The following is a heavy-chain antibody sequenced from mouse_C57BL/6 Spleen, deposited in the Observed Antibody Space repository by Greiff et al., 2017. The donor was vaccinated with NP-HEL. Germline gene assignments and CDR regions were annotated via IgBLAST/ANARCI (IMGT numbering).Heavy chain of an antibody. CDR1: GYTFTDYY. V-gene: IGHV1-26*01. D-gene: IGHD1-1*01. CDR3: ASTFITTVVDHWYFDV. J-gene: IGHJ1*03. Sequence: VQLQQSGPELVKPGASVKISCKASGYTFTDYYMNWVKQSHGKSLEWIGDINPNNGGTSYNQKFKGKATLTVDKSSSTAYMELRSLTSDDSAVYYCASTFITTVVDHWYFDVWGTGTTVTVSS. CDR2: INPNNGGT.